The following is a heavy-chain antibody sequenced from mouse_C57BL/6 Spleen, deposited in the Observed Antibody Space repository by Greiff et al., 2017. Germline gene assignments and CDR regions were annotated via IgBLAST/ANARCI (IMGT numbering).Heavy chain of an antibody. CDR1: GYAFSSSW. J-gene: IGHJ4*01. Sequence: QVQLQQSGPELVKPGASVKISCKASGYAFSSSWMNWVKQRPGKGLEWIGRIYPGDGDTNYNGKFKGKATLTADKSSSTAYMQLSSLTSEDSAVYFYARPYYYGSSSYAMDYWGQGTSVTVSS. V-gene: IGHV1-82*01. CDR3: ARPYYYGSSSYAMDY. CDR2: IYPGDGDT. D-gene: IGHD1-1*01.